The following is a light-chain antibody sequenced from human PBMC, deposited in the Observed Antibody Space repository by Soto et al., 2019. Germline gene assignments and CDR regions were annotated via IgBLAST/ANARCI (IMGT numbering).Light chain of an antibody. CDR2: GAT. V-gene: IGKV3-15*01. Sequence: EVVMTQSPATLSVSPGDRATLSCRASQGVGTNLAWHQQKPGQPPRLLIYGATTRATGIPARFSGSGSGTEFTLTISSLQSEDFAVYYWQQYHDWPPYTLGQGTKLEIK. CDR1: QGVGTN. J-gene: IGKJ2*01. CDR3: QQYHDWPPYT.